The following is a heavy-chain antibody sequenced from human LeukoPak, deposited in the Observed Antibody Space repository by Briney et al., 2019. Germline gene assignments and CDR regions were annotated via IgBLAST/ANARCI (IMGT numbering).Heavy chain of an antibody. Sequence: GASVKVSCKAYGYTFTSYAMNWVRQAPGQGLEWMGWINTNTGNPTFAQGFTGRFVLSLDTSVSTAYLQISSLKAEDTAVYYCARGTPPRFYRYAEIYFDYWGQGTLVTVSS. CDR3: ARGTPPRFYRYAEIYFDY. D-gene: IGHD5-18*01. CDR1: GYTFTSYA. V-gene: IGHV7-4-1*02. J-gene: IGHJ4*02. CDR2: INTNTGNP.